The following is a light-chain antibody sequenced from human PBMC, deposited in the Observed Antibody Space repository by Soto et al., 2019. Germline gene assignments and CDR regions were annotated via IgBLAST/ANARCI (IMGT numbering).Light chain of an antibody. Sequence: DIQMTQSPSTLSASVGDRVTITCRASQSIGNWLAWYQQKPGNAPEVLIYDASSLESGVPSRFSGSGSGTEFTLTISSLQPEDFATYYCQQSYSTPFTFGPGTKVDIK. CDR2: DAS. V-gene: IGKV1-5*01. CDR3: QQSYSTPFT. CDR1: QSIGNW. J-gene: IGKJ3*01.